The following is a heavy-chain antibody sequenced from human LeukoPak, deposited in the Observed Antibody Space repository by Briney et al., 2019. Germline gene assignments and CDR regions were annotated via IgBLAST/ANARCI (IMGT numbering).Heavy chain of an antibody. J-gene: IGHJ4*02. Sequence: GGSLRLSCAASGFTFSNYAMTWVRQAPGKGLESVSGISSSGGNTYYADSVKGRFTISRDNAKKSLYLQMNSLKAEDTAVYYCARVPISSASYFDYWGQGTLVTVSS. CDR2: ISSSGGNT. V-gene: IGHV3-21*01. CDR3: ARVPISSASYFDY. CDR1: GFTFSNYA. D-gene: IGHD3-16*01.